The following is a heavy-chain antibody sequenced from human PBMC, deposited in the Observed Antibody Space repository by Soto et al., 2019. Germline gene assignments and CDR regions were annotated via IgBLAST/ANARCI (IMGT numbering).Heavy chain of an antibody. J-gene: IGHJ5*02. D-gene: IGHD3-22*01. V-gene: IGHV4-59*01. CDR3: ARDSSGYYWFDP. CDR2: IYYSGST. Sequence: PSETLSLTCTVSCAPITSYQWSWIRQSPGKGLEWIGNIYYSGSTNYNPSLKSRVTISVDTSKNQFSLKLSSVTAADTAVYYCARDSSGYYWFDPWGQGTQVTVSS. CDR1: CAPITSYQ.